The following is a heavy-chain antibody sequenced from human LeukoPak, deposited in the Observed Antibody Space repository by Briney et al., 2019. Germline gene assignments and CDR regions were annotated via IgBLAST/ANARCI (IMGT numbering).Heavy chain of an antibody. CDR1: GGSISSGSYY. Sequence: SQTLSLTCTVSGGSISSGSYYWSWIRQPAGKGLERIGRIYTSGSTNYNPSLKSRVTISVDTSKNQFSLKLSSVTAADTAVYYCARDYYDSSGLNWFDPWGQGTLVTVSS. CDR2: IYTSGST. V-gene: IGHV4-61*02. CDR3: ARDYYDSSGLNWFDP. J-gene: IGHJ5*02. D-gene: IGHD3-22*01.